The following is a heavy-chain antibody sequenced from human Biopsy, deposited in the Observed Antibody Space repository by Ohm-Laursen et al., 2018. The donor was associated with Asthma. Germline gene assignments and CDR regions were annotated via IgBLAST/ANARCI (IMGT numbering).Heavy chain of an antibody. Sequence: SLRLSCAASGFTFRSYGMNWVRQAPGKGLEWLSYINNSSSIIYYADSVKGRFTISRDNAKNSLFLQMNSLRDEDTAVYYCARGYCRDDACYSPPDYWGQGTLVTVSS. D-gene: IGHD2-15*01. CDR3: ARGYCRDDACYSPPDY. J-gene: IGHJ4*02. V-gene: IGHV3-48*02. CDR2: INNSSSII. CDR1: GFTFRSYG.